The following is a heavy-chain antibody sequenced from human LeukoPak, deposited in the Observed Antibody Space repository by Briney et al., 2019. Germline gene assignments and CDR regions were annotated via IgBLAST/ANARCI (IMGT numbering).Heavy chain of an antibody. J-gene: IGHJ4*02. CDR3: AKDSAETITMVRGVTFDY. Sequence: GGSLRLSCAASGFTVSSYAMSWVRQAPGKGLEWVSAISGSGGSTYYADSVKGRFTISRDNSKNTLYLQMNSLRAEDTAVYYCAKDSAETITMVRGVTFDYGGQGALVTVSS. CDR1: GFTVSSYA. CDR2: ISGSGGST. D-gene: IGHD3-10*01. V-gene: IGHV3-23*01.